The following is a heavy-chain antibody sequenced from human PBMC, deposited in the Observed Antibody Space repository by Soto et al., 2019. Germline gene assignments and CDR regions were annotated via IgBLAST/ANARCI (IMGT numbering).Heavy chain of an antibody. J-gene: IGHJ4*02. CDR2: IIPIFGTA. CDR3: ARSAYVRLRFLEWLFDY. V-gene: IGHV1-69*13. CDR1: GGTFSSYA. Sequence: SVKVSCKASGGTFSSYAISWVRQAPGQGLEWMGGIIPIFGTANYAQKFQGRVTITADESTSTAYMELSSLRSEDTAVYYCARSAYVRLRFLEWLFDYWGQGILVTVSS. D-gene: IGHD3-3*01.